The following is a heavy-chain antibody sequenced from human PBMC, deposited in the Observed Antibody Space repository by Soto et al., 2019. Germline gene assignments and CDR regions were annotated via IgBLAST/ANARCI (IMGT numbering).Heavy chain of an antibody. CDR3: AKDPTDYCSYTTCLNWFDP. V-gene: IGHV3-23*01. D-gene: IGHD2-2*01. J-gene: IGHJ5*02. CDR1: GFSFSSYS. Sequence: GGSLRLSCAASGFSFSSYSMNWFRQAPGKGLEWVSAISGSGGSTYYADSVKGRFTISRDNSKNTLYLQMNNLRAEDTAVYYCAKDPTDYCSYTTCLNWFDPWGQGTLVTVSS. CDR2: ISGSGGST.